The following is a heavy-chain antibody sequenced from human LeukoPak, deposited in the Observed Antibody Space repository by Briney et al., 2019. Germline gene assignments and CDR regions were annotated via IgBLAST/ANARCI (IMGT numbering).Heavy chain of an antibody. Sequence: SETLSLTCAVYGGSFSGYYWSWIRQPPGKGLEWIGEINHSGSTNYNPSLKSRATISVDTSKNQFSLKLSSVTAADTAVYYCARTAAAGLASDYWGQGTLVTVSS. CDR3: ARTAAAGLASDY. D-gene: IGHD6-13*01. J-gene: IGHJ4*02. CDR2: INHSGST. CDR1: GGSFSGYY. V-gene: IGHV4-34*01.